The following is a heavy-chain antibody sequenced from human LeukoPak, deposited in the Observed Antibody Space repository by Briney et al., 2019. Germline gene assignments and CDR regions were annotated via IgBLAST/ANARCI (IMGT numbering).Heavy chain of an antibody. CDR3: AKDVRAGVYYYYYYMDV. J-gene: IGHJ6*03. V-gene: IGHV3-23*01. Sequence: GGSLRLSCAASGFTFSSYAMSWVRQAPGKGLEWVSAISGSGVSTYYADSVKGRFTISRDNSKNTLYLQINSLRAEDTAAYYCAKDVRAGVYYYYYYMDVWGKGTTDTVSS. CDR2: ISGSGVST. CDR1: GFTFSSYA. D-gene: IGHD3-10*01.